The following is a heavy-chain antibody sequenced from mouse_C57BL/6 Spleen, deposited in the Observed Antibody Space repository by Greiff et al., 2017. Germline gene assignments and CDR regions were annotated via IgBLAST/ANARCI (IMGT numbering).Heavy chain of an antibody. D-gene: IGHD1-1*01. V-gene: IGHV1-18*01. J-gene: IGHJ1*03. CDR3: ARGIPLYYYGRDLWYFDV. CDR2: INPNNGGT. Sequence: EVKLQESGPELVKPGASVKIPCKASGYTFTDYNMDWVKQSHGKSLEWIGDINPNNGGTIYNQKFKGKAPLTVDKSSSTAYMALRSLTSEDTAVYYCARGIPLYYYGRDLWYFDVWGTGTTVTVSS. CDR1: GYTFTDYN.